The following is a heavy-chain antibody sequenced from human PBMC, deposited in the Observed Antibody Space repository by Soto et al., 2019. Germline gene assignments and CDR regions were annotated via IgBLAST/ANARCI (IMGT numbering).Heavy chain of an antibody. CDR3: AKGAHDYGDYFDS. V-gene: IGHV3-30*18. CDR1: GFTFSSYG. J-gene: IGHJ4*02. D-gene: IGHD4-17*01. CDR2: ISYDGNDK. Sequence: PGGSLRLSCAASGFTFSSYGMRWVRQAPGKGLEWVATISYDGNDKYYADSVKGRFTISRDNSKNTLYLQMNSLRAEDTAVYYCAKGAHDYGDYFDSWGQGTLVTVSS.